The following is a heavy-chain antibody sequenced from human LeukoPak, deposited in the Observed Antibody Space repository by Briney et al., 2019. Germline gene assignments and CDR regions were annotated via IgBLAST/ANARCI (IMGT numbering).Heavy chain of an antibody. Sequence: NPGGSLRLSCAASGFTFSRYAMTRVRQAPGKGLEWVSSISSSSSYIYYADSVKGRFTISRDNAKNSLYLQMNSLRAEDTAVYYCARDLVGAFDYWGQGTLVTVSS. V-gene: IGHV3-21*01. CDR3: ARDLVGAFDY. CDR2: ISSSSSYI. CDR1: GFTFSRYA. D-gene: IGHD2-8*02. J-gene: IGHJ4*02.